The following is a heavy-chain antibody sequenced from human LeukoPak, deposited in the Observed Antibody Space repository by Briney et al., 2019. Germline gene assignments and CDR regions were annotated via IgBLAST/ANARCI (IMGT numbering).Heavy chain of an antibody. J-gene: IGHJ6*03. V-gene: IGHV3-23*01. Sequence: GGSLRLSCAASGLTFSNYGMSWVRQAPGKGLEWVSAISGSGGNTYYADSVKGRFTISRDNSKNTLYLQMNSLRAEDTAVCYCAKDDGGSYYIYYYYMDVWGKGTTVTISS. CDR3: AKDDGGSYYIYYYYMDV. CDR1: GLTFSNYG. CDR2: ISGSGGNT. D-gene: IGHD1-26*01.